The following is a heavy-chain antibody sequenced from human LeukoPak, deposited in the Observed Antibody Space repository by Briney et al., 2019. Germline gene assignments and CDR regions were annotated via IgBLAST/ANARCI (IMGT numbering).Heavy chain of an antibody. CDR3: AKGGKTYYDILTGPYYALV. CDR2: ISGSGGST. J-gene: IGHJ6*04. Sequence: PGGSLRLSCEASGFTFSSYAMSWVRQAPGKGLEWVSAISGSGGSTYYADSVKGRFTISRDNSKNTLYLQMNSLRAEDTAVYYCAKGGKTYYDILTGPYYALVWGKGTTVTVSS. CDR1: GFTFSSYA. D-gene: IGHD3-9*01. V-gene: IGHV3-23*01.